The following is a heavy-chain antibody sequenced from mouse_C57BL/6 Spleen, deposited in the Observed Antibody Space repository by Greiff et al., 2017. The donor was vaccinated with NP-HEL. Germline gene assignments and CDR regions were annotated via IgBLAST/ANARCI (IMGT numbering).Heavy chain of an antibody. V-gene: IGHV1-82*01. J-gene: IGHJ2*01. CDR3: AREATSCYFDY. CDR1: GYAFSSSW. Sequence: VQLQQSGPELVKPGASVKISCKASGYAFSSSWMNWVKQRPGKGLEWIGRIYPGDGDTNYNGKFKGKATLTADKSSSTAYMQLSSLTSEDSAVYFCAREATSCYFDYWGQGTTLTVSS. CDR2: IYPGDGDT. D-gene: IGHD3-2*02.